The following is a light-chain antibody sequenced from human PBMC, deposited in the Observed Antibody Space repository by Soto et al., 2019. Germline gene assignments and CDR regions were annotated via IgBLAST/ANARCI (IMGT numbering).Light chain of an antibody. V-gene: IGKV3-15*01. J-gene: IGKJ5*01. CDR3: QQYNNWPPIT. Sequence: GLTQSPATLSVSPGERATISCRASQSVSSNLAWYQQKPGQAPRLLIYGASTRATGIPARFSGSGSGTEFTLTISSLQSEDFAVYYCQQYNNWPPITFGQGTRLEIK. CDR2: GAS. CDR1: QSVSSN.